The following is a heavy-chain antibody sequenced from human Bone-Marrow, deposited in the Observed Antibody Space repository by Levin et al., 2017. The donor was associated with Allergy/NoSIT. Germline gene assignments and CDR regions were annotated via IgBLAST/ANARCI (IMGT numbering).Heavy chain of an antibody. V-gene: IGHV1-2*02. Sequence: ASVKVSCKASGYTFTGYYMHWVRQAPGQGLEWMGWINPNSGGTNYAQKFQGRVTMTRDTSISTAYMELSRLRSDDTAVYYCARNKIATTRGVGWFDPWGQGTLVTVAS. CDR1: GYTFTGYY. J-gene: IGHJ5*02. CDR2: INPNSGGT. D-gene: IGHD5-24*01. CDR3: ARNKIATTRGVGWFDP.